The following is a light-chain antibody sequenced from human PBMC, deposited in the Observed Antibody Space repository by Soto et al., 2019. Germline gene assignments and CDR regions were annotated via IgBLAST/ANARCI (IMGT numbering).Light chain of an antibody. CDR3: RQFIDGWT. J-gene: IGKJ1*01. Sequence: IQMTQSPSTLSASIGDRVTITCRASQSINNRLAWYQQMPGKAPNLLIYDASSLESGVPSRFRGSGSETEFTLTISGLQPDDFATYYCRQFIDGWTFGQGTKVDIK. V-gene: IGKV1-5*01. CDR2: DAS. CDR1: QSINNR.